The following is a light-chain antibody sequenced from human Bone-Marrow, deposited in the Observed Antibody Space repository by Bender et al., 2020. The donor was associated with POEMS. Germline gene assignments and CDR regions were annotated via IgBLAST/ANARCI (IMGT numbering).Light chain of an antibody. CDR1: SSDVGGYKY. V-gene: IGLV2-11*01. CDR2: DAT. J-gene: IGLJ1*01. CDR3: CSFAGNYYV. Sequence: QSALTQPRSVSGSPGQSVTISCTGTSSDVGGYKYVSWYQQHPGKGPKLIIYDATKRPSGIPYRFSGSKSGNTASLTISGLQAEDEADYYCCSFAGNYYVFGTGTEVTV.